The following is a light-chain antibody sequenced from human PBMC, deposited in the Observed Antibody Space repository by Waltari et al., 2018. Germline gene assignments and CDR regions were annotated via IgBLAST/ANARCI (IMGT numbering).Light chain of an antibody. CDR3: QQYDDLPLS. CDR2: ATS. CDR1: QAINSW. Sequence: DIQMTQSPSSLSASVEDKVTITCHASQAINSWLAWYQQKPGKVPKPLIYATSNLQSGVPSRFSGSGSGTDYTLTINNLQPEDFATYFCQQYDDLPLSFGGGTKVEIK. J-gene: IGKJ4*01. V-gene: IGKV1D-16*01.